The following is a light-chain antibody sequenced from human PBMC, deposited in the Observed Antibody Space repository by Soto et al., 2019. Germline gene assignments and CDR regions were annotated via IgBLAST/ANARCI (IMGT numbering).Light chain of an antibody. CDR2: KAS. J-gene: IGKJ1*01. V-gene: IGKV1-5*03. CDR3: QQYDTYWT. Sequence: IQMTQSPSTLSASVGDRVTITCRASQTIGSWLAWYQAKPGKAPNLLIYKASTLGSGVPSRFSGSGSGTEFTLTINTLQLDDFGTYYCQQYDTYWTFGQGTKVEIK. CDR1: QTIGSW.